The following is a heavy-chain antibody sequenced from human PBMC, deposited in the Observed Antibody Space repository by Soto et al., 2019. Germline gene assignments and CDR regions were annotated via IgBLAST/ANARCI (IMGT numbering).Heavy chain of an antibody. CDR1: GFTFSSYG. CDR3: ARDLLFSVATIDEPNYYFDY. D-gene: IGHD5-12*01. V-gene: IGHV3-33*01. J-gene: IGHJ4*02. Sequence: QVQLVESGGGVVQPGRSPRLSCAASGFTFSSYGMHWVRQAPGKGLEWVAVIWYDGSNKYYADSVKGRFTISRDNSKNTLYLQMNSLRAEDTAVYYCARDLLFSVATIDEPNYYFDYWGQGTLVTVSS. CDR2: IWYDGSNK.